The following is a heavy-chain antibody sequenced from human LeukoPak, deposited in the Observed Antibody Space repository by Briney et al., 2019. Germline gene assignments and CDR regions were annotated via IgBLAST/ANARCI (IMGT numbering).Heavy chain of an antibody. J-gene: IGHJ4*02. V-gene: IGHV1-24*01. D-gene: IGHD1-26*01. CDR1: GYTFTGYY. CDR3: ATSRGWELPFYYFDY. CDR2: FDPEDGET. Sequence: ASVKVSCKASGYTFTGYYIHWVRQAPGKGLEWMGGFDPEDGETIYAQKFQGRVTMTEDTSTDTAYMELSSLRSEDTAVYYCATSRGWELPFYYFDYWGQGTLVTVSS.